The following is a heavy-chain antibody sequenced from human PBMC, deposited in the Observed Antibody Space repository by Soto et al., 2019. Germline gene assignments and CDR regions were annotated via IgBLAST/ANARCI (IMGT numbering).Heavy chain of an antibody. CDR3: ARVNWNLGYYGMDV. CDR1: GDSVSSNSAA. CDR2: TYYWSKWYN. J-gene: IGHJ6*02. D-gene: IGHD1-7*01. V-gene: IGHV6-1*01. Sequence: SQTLSLPCAISGDSVSSNSAAWNWIRQSPSRGLEWLGRTYYWSKWYNDYAVSVKSRITINPDTSKNQFSLQLNSVTPEDTAVYYCARVNWNLGYYGMDVWGQGTTVTVSS.